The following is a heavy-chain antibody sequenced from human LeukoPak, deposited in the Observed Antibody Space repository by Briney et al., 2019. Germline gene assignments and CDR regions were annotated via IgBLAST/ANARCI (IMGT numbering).Heavy chain of an antibody. CDR1: GFTFNSYS. CDR3: ARGSVRGIISF. J-gene: IGHJ4*02. Sequence: GGSLRLSCAASGFTFNSYSMLWVRQAPGKGLEWVSSISTDSSHIFYVDSVKGRFTTSRDNAQNSLYLQMDSLRAEDTAMYYCARGSVRGIISFWGRGTRVTVSS. CDR2: ISTDSSHI. D-gene: IGHD3-10*02. V-gene: IGHV3-21*01.